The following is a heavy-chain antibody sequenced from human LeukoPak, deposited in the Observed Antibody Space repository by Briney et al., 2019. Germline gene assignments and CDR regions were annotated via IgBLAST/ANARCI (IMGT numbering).Heavy chain of an antibody. J-gene: IGHJ4*02. V-gene: IGHV4-31*03. CDR1: GGSISSGGYY. CDR2: IYYGGST. D-gene: IGHD5-12*01. CDR3: ARARIPSGYDSGPYYFDY. Sequence: SETLSLTCTVSGGSISSGGYYWSWIRQHPGKGLEWIGYIYYGGSTYYNPSLKSRVTISVDTSKNQFSLKLSSATAADTAVYYCARARIPSGYDSGPYYFDYWGQGTLVTVSS.